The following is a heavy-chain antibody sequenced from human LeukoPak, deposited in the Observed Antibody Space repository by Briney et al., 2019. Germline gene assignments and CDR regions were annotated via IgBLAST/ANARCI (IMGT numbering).Heavy chain of an antibody. V-gene: IGHV4-59*08. J-gene: IGHJ4*02. CDR2: IFYSGST. CDR3: ARRGGYCSGGSCELDY. D-gene: IGHD2-15*01. CDR1: GDSISSYY. Sequence: PSETLSLTWTVSGDSISSYYWSWIRQPPGKGLEWIGYIFYSGSTNYNPSLKSRVTISVDPSKNQFSLKLSSVTAADTAVYYCARRGGYCSGGSCELDYWGQGTLVTVSS.